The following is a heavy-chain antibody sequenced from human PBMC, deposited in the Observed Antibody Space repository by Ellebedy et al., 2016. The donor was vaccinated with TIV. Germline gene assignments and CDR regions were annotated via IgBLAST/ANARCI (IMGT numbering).Heavy chain of an antibody. Sequence: ASVKVSCXPSGGTFSSYASTWVRQAPGQGLEWMGQIIPMFGTPNYAQKFQDRVTIIADESTNTIYMELNSLRSEDTAVYFCARGQTHLYSYDISSYRWGQGTLVTVSS. CDR3: ARGQTHLYSYDISSYR. CDR1: GGTFSSYA. CDR2: IIPMFGTP. D-gene: IGHD3-22*01. J-gene: IGHJ4*02. V-gene: IGHV1-69*13.